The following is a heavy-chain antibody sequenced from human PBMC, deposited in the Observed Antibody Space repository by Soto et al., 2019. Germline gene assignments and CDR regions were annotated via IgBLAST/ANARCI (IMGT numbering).Heavy chain of an antibody. V-gene: IGHV4-39*01. CDR1: GGSISSGSYH. CDR3: ARQRGIEADGTGIWLDP. Sequence: SETLSLTCTVSGGSISSGSYHWGWIRQPPGKGLEWIGTIYYDGTTYYSPSLTSRVTMSVDTSKSQFSLKVNSVTAADTALYYCARQRGIEADGTGIWLDPWGQGTLVTVYS. CDR2: IYYDGTT. D-gene: IGHD6-13*01. J-gene: IGHJ5*02.